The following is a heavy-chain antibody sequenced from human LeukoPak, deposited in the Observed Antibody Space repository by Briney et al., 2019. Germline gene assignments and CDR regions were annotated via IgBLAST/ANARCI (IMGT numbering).Heavy chain of an antibody. Sequence: SETLSLTCTVSGGSISSYYWSWIRQPPGKGLEWIGYIYYSGSTNYNPSLKSRVTISVDTSKNQFSLKLSSVTASDTAVYYCARSRLHSRWFYPWGQGTLVTVSS. J-gene: IGHJ5*02. CDR2: IYYSGST. CDR3: ARSRLHSRWFYP. CDR1: GGSISSYY. V-gene: IGHV4-59*01. D-gene: IGHD4-11*01.